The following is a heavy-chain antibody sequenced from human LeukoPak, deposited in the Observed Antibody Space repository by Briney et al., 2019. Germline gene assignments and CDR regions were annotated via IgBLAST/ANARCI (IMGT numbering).Heavy chain of an antibody. CDR3: AKDISYYHYDTSGRLDF. Sequence: GGSLRLSCAASGFTFNDYAMHWVRQAPGKGLEWVSGISWNSATIGYADSGRGRFTISRDNAKNSPYLQMNSLRPEDTALYYCAKDISYYHYDTSGRLDFWGQGTLVTVSS. CDR2: ISWNSATI. J-gene: IGHJ4*02. CDR1: GFTFNDYA. D-gene: IGHD3-22*01. V-gene: IGHV3-9*01.